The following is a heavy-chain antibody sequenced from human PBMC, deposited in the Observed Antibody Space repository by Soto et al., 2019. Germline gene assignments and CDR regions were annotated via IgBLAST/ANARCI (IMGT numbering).Heavy chain of an antibody. CDR1: GNTFTSQH. V-gene: IGHV1-46*01. Sequence: DSVQVSCKASGNTFTSQHMHWVRQAHGQGLEWMGIANPAGGITTHAPKFQDRLTMTSDTSTSTVYMELRSLRSDDTAVYYCARDLSNYYDSSGLRAYFQHWSQGTLVTVSS. D-gene: IGHD3-22*01. CDR3: ARDLSNYYDSSGLRAYFQH. CDR2: ANPAGGIT. J-gene: IGHJ1*01.